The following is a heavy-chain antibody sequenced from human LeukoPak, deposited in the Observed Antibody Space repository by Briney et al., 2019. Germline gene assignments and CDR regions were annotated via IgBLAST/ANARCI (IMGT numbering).Heavy chain of an antibody. J-gene: IGHJ6*03. CDR3: ARDRSSSWFNYYYMDV. V-gene: IGHV4-4*07. CDR1: GGSFSNYY. Sequence: SETLSLTCAINGGSFSNYYWSWIRRPPGKGLEWIGRIYTSGSTNYNPSLKSRVTMSVDTSKNQFSLKLSSVTAADTAVYYCARDRSSSWFNYYYMDVWGKGTTVTISS. CDR2: IYTSGST. D-gene: IGHD6-13*01.